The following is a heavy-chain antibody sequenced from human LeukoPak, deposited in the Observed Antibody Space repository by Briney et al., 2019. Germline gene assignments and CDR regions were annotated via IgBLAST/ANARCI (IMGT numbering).Heavy chain of an antibody. CDR1: GFTFSSYG. J-gene: IGHJ4*02. V-gene: IGHV3-33*01. Sequence: QPGGSLRLSCAASGFTFSSYGMHWVRQAPGKGLEWVAVIWYDGSNKYYADSVKGRFTISRDNSKNTLYLQMNSLRAEDTAVYYCARQSLIPQRETQARYFDYWGQGTLVTVSS. D-gene: IGHD6-25*01. CDR2: IWYDGSNK. CDR3: ARQSLIPQRETQARYFDY.